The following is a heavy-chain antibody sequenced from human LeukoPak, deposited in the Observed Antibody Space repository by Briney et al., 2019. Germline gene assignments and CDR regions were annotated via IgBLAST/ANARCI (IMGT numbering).Heavy chain of an antibody. CDR3: ARDPYDILTGVDY. D-gene: IGHD3-9*01. V-gene: IGHV3-21*01. J-gene: IGHJ4*02. CDR1: GFTFSSYS. CDR2: ISSSSYI. Sequence: GGSLRLTCAASGFTFSSYSMNWVRQAPGKGLEWVSSISSSSYIYYADSVKGRFTISRDNAKNSLYLQLNSLRAEDTAVYYCARDPYDILTGVDYWGLGTLVTVSS.